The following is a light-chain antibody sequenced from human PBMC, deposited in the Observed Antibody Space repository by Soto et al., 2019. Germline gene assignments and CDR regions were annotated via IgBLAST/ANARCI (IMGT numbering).Light chain of an antibody. Sequence: DIQMTQSPSSLSASVGDRVTITCRASQGISTYLNWYQQKPGKAPKLLIYAASSLQSGVPSRFSGSESETDFTITISSLQHEDVSNYSCQQSYSTTWTCGQGTKVEIK. CDR3: QQSYSTTWT. CDR1: QGISTY. V-gene: IGKV1-39*01. CDR2: AAS. J-gene: IGKJ1*01.